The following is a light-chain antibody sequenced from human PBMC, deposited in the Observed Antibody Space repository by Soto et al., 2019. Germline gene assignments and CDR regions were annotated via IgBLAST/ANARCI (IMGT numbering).Light chain of an antibody. Sequence: QSVLTQPPSASGTPGQRVTISCSGSSSNLGVNSVSWYQQIPGTAPKLLIYSNNQRPSGVPDRISGSKSGTSASLAISGLQSEDEVDYYCEAWDDSLNGVVFGGGTKLTVL. V-gene: IGLV1-44*01. CDR2: SNN. J-gene: IGLJ2*01. CDR3: EAWDDSLNGVV. CDR1: SSNLGVNS.